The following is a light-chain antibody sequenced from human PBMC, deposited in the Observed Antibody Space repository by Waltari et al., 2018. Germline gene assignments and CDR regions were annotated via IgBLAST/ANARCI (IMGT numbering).Light chain of an antibody. CDR1: QSVTNY. CDR3: QQRSNGRIT. Sequence: EIVLTHSSATLSLSPGERATLSCRASQSVTNYLAWYQQKPGQAPRLLIYDASNRDIGIPARFSGSGSGTDFTLTISSLEPEDFAVYYCQQRSNGRITFGQGTRLEIK. J-gene: IGKJ5*01. CDR2: DAS. V-gene: IGKV3-11*01.